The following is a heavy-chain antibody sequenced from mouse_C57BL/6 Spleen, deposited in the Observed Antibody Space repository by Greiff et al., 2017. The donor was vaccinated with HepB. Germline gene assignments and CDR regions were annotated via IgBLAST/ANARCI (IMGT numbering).Heavy chain of an antibody. V-gene: IGHV3-1*01. Sequence: DVKLQESGPGMVKPSQSLSLTCTVTGYSITSGYDWHWIRHFPGNKLEWMGYISYSGSTNYNPSLKSRISITHDTSKNHFFLKLNSVTTEDTATYYCARERNYYGNYWYFDVWGTGTTVTVSS. CDR2: ISYSGST. CDR3: ARERNYYGNYWYFDV. CDR1: GYSITSGYD. D-gene: IGHD1-1*01. J-gene: IGHJ1*03.